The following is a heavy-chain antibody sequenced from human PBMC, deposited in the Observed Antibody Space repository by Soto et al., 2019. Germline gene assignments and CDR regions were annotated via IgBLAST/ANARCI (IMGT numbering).Heavy chain of an antibody. J-gene: IGHJ4*02. D-gene: IGHD3-9*01. Sequence: XVTLSRTCTVSGGSVRGGSDSGSWIRGRPGKGLGWLGYIYYSGSTNYNPSLKSRVTISVDTSKNQFSLKLSSVTAAATAVYYCARAATYDILTGYHIPSAYFDYWGQGTLVTVSS. CDR1: GGSVRGGSDS. CDR2: IYYSGST. V-gene: IGHV4-61*01. CDR3: ARAATYDILTGYHIPSAYFDY.